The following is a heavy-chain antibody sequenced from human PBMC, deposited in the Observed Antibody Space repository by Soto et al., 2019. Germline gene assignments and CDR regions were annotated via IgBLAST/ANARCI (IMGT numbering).Heavy chain of an antibody. CDR1: GGTFSSYA. CDR2: IIPILGIA. D-gene: IGHD3-10*01. Sequence: ASVKVSCKASGGTFSSYAISWVRQAPGQGLEWMGGIIPILGIANYAQKFQGRVTITADKSTSTAYMELSSLRSEDTAVYYCARETSPGGGSGSYSPFDYWGQGTLVTVSS. V-gene: IGHV1-69*10. CDR3: ARETSPGGGSGSYSPFDY. J-gene: IGHJ4*02.